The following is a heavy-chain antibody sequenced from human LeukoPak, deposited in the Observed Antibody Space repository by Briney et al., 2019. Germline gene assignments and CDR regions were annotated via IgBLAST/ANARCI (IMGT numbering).Heavy chain of an antibody. Sequence: GGSLRLSCAASGFTFSSYSMNWVRQAPGKGLEWVSSISSSSSYIYYADSVKGRFTISRDNAKNSLYLQMNSLRAEDTAVYYCARDRTYDCSSTSCYPDYWGQGTLVTVSS. D-gene: IGHD2-2*01. CDR1: GFTFSSYS. V-gene: IGHV3-21*01. J-gene: IGHJ4*02. CDR3: ARDRTYDCSSTSCYPDY. CDR2: ISSSSSYI.